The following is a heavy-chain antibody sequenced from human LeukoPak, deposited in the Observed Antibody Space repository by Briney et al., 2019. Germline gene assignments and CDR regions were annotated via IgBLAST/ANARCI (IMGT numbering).Heavy chain of an antibody. Sequence: PSETLSLTCAVYGGSFSGYYWSWIRQPPGKGLEWIGEINHSGSTNYNPSLKSRVTISVDTSKNQFSLKLSSVTAADTAVYYCARIYCSGGSCYVDYWGQGTLVTVSS. CDR2: INHSGST. CDR1: GGSFSGYY. CDR3: ARIYCSGGSCYVDY. J-gene: IGHJ4*02. V-gene: IGHV4-34*01. D-gene: IGHD2-15*01.